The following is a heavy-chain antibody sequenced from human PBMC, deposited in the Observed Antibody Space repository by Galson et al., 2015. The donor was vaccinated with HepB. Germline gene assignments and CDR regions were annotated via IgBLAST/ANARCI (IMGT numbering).Heavy chain of an antibody. CDR3: ARWRGAQSEFDH. V-gene: IGHV3-23*01. CDR1: GFFFRNYG. Sequence: SLRLACAASGFFFRNYGLACGSQAPGKGLEWVSDLKSGGKTEHAESVKGRFTISRDSSKSTLYLQMNSLRVEDTAIYYCARWRGAQSEFDHWGQGTLVTVSS. D-gene: IGHD3-3*01. CDR2: LKSGGKT. J-gene: IGHJ4*02.